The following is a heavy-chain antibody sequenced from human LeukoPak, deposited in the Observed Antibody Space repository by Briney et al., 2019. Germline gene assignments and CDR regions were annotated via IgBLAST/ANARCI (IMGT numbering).Heavy chain of an antibody. CDR2: VHDDGRT. J-gene: IGHJ5*02. Sequence: PSETLSLTCSVSGGSMSDSITWGWVRQPPGKGLEWLANVHDDGRTAPNPSLRSRLTISQDRSKNQFSLKVSSVTAADTAFYYCAKVLTAAGLDLWGQGILVTVSS. D-gene: IGHD6-25*01. V-gene: IGHV4/OR15-8*01. CDR3: AKVLTAAGLDL. CDR1: GGSMSDSIT.